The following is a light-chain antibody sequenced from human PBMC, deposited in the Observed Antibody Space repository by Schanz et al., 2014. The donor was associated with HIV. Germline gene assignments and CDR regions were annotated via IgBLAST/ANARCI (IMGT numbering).Light chain of an antibody. J-gene: IGKJ2*01. Sequence: EIVLTQSPGTLSLSPRERATLSCRASQSVSSSYLAWYQQKSGHAPRLLIYGASSRATGIPDRFSGSGSGTEFTLTINGLQSEDFAVYYCQQYDDWPPFTFGQGTKLEI. CDR1: QSVSSSY. V-gene: IGKV3-20*01. CDR2: GAS. CDR3: QQYDDWPPFT.